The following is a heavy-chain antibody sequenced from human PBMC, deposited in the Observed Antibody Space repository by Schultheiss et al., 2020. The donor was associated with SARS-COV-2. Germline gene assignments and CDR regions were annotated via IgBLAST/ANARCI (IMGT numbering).Heavy chain of an antibody. CDR3: ARDDYDSSGYYAGWYFDL. D-gene: IGHD3-22*01. V-gene: IGHV3-21*01. CDR2: ISSSSSYI. Sequence: GGSLRLSCAASGFTFSSYSMNWVRQAPGKGLEWVSSISSSSSYIYYADSVKGRFTISRDNAKNSLYLQMNSLRAEDTAVYYCARDDYDSSGYYAGWYFDLWGRGTLVTVSS. J-gene: IGHJ2*01. CDR1: GFTFSSYS.